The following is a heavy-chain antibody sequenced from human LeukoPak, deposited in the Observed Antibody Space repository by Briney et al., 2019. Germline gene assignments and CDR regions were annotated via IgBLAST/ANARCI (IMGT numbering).Heavy chain of an antibody. CDR3: ARQSYDSSGYFNWFDP. CDR2: IYSGGST. V-gene: IGHV3-66*04. Sequence: PGGSLRLSCAASGFTVSSNYMSWVRQAPGKGLEWVSVIYSGGSTYYADSVKGRFTISRDNAKNTLYLQMNSLRAEDTAVYYCARQSYDSSGYFNWFDPWGQGTLVTVSS. D-gene: IGHD3-22*01. J-gene: IGHJ5*02. CDR1: GFTVSSNY.